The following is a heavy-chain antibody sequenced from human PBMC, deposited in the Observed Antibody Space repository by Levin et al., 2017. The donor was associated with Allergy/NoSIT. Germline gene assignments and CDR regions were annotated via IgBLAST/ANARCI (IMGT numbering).Heavy chain of an antibody. D-gene: IGHD2-8*02. J-gene: IGHJ3*01. CDR3: ARQTTGGLYFDL. CDR1: GDSISTRDYY. Sequence: PGGSLRLSCVVSGDSISTRDYYWAWIRQPPGKGLEWIGSTYYSGITYDNPSLRGRVTISVDTSQNQFSLKLSYVSAADTSIYYCARQTTGGLYFDLWGQGKMVTVSS. V-gene: IGHV4-39*01. CDR2: TYYSGIT.